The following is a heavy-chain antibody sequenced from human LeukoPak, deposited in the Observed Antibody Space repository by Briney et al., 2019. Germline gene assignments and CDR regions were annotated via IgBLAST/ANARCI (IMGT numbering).Heavy chain of an antibody. Sequence: PSETLSLTCTVSGGSVSSGSYYWSWIRQPPGKGLKWIGYIYYSGSTNYNPSLKSRVTISVDTSKNQFSLKLSSVTAADTAVYYCASFRAGDYDSSGYYNAYWYFDLWGRGTLVTVSS. CDR3: ASFRAGDYDSSGYYNAYWYFDL. CDR2: IYYSGST. CDR1: GGSVSSGSYY. V-gene: IGHV4-61*01. D-gene: IGHD3-22*01. J-gene: IGHJ2*01.